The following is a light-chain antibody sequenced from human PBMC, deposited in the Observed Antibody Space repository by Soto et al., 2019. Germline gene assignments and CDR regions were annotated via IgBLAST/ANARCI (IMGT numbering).Light chain of an antibody. CDR1: QSVSSY. CDR3: EQRSNWPIT. Sequence: IVLTQSPATLSLSTGDRTTLSFRASQSVSSYLAWYQQKPGQAPRLLIYDASNRATGIPARFSGSGSGTDFTLTISSLEPEDFAVYYCEQRSNWPITFGDGTRLEIK. V-gene: IGKV3-11*01. CDR2: DAS. J-gene: IGKJ5*01.